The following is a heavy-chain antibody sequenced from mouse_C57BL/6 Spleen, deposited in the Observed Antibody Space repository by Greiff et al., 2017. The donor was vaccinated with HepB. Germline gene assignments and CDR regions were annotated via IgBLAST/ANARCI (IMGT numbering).Heavy chain of an antibody. V-gene: IGHV1-22*01. D-gene: IGHD1-1*01. CDR3: ARPLYGSSRSWFAY. Sequence: EVKLMESGPELVKPGASVKMSCKASGYTFTDYNMHWVKQSHGKSLEWIGYINPNNGGTSYNQKFKGKATLTVNKSSSTAYMELRSLTSEDSAVYYCARPLYGSSRSWFAYWGQGTLVTVSA. CDR1: GYTFTDYN. J-gene: IGHJ3*01. CDR2: INPNNGGT.